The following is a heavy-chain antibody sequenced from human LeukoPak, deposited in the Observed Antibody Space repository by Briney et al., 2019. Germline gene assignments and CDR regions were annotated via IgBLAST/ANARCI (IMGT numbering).Heavy chain of an antibody. D-gene: IGHD2-15*01. CDR3: AKDCNGGNCYIDY. J-gene: IGHJ4*02. CDR2: MSGRGVST. CDR1: GFTFTNYG. V-gene: IGHV3-23*01. Sequence: GGSLRLSCAASGFTFTNYGMCWVRQAPGKGLEWVSGMSGRGVSTYYADSVKGRFTISSDNSKNTLYLQMNSLRAEDTAIYYCAKDCNGGNCYIDYWGQGTLVTVAS.